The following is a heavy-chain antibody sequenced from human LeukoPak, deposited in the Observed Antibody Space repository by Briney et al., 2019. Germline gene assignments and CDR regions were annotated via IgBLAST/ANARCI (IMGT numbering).Heavy chain of an antibody. J-gene: IGHJ4*02. Sequence: PGGSLRLSCAESRFTFSNYGMHWVRQAPGKGLEWVAFVRFDGNNKYYGDSVKGRFTISRDNSKNTLYLQMNSLRAEDTAVYYCAKTNGSPDYWGQGTLVTVSS. CDR1: RFTFSNYG. CDR2: VRFDGNNK. D-gene: IGHD1-26*01. CDR3: AKTNGSPDY. V-gene: IGHV3-30*02.